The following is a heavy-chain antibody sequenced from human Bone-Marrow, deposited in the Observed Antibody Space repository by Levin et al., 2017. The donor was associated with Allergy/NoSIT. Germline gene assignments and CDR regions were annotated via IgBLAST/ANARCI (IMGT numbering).Heavy chain of an antibody. D-gene: IGHD4-23*01. CDR1: GFTFSSYA. Sequence: GESLKISCAASGFTFSSYAMSWVRQAPGKGLEWVSAISGSGGSTYYADSVKGRFTISRDNSKNTLYLQMNSLRAEDTAVYYCAKDRRATTTVVTPVSGPDFDYWGQGTLVTVSS. CDR2: ISGSGGST. V-gene: IGHV3-23*01. J-gene: IGHJ4*02. CDR3: AKDRRATTTVVTPVSGPDFDY.